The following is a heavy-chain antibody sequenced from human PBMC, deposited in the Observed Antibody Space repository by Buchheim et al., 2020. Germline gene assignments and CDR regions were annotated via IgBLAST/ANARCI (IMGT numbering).Heavy chain of an antibody. V-gene: IGHV3-23*04. J-gene: IGHJ4*02. CDR2: ISGSGGST. Sequence: EVQLVESGGGLVQPGGSLRLSCAASGFTFSSYAMSWVRQAPGKGLEWVSAISGSGGSTYYADSVKGRFTISRDNSKNTLYLQMNILRAEDTAVYYCANDRDGRDSGYDSYYFDYWGQGTL. CDR1: GFTFSSYA. D-gene: IGHD5-12*01. CDR3: ANDRDGRDSGYDSYYFDY.